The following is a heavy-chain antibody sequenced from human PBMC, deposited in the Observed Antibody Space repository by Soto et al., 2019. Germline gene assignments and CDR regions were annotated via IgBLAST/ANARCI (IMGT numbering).Heavy chain of an antibody. D-gene: IGHD6-6*01. CDR2: LYPGDSDT. V-gene: IGHV5-51*01. J-gene: IGHJ6*02. CDR1: AYSFTSYL. Sequence: GESLKISCKGSAYSFTSYLIGWVRPLPGKGLEWMGILYPGDSDTRYSPSFQGQVTISADKSISTAYLQWSSLKASDTAMYYCSRLLAARSYYYYGMDVWGQGTTVTVSS. CDR3: SRLLAARSYYYYGMDV.